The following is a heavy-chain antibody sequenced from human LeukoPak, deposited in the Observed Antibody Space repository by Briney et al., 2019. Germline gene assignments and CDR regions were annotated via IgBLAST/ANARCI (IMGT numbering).Heavy chain of an antibody. V-gene: IGHV3-23*01. J-gene: IGHJ4*02. Sequence: AGGSLRLSCAASGFTSSSYALNWVRQVPGKGLEWVATVSGSGDRMYHADSVKGRFTISRDNSKNTIYLQMNSLRAEDTALYYCAKAAAAPGFDFWGQGTLVTVSS. CDR3: AKAAAAPGFDF. D-gene: IGHD6-13*01. CDR2: VSGSGDRM. CDR1: GFTSSSYA.